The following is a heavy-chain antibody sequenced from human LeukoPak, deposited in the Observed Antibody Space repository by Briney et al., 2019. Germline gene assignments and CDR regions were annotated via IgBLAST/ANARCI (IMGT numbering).Heavy chain of an antibody. D-gene: IGHD3-10*01. Sequence: GGSLRLSCAASGFTFSSYEMNWVRQAPGKGLEWVSAISGSGGSTYYADSVKGRFTISRDNSKNTLYLQMNSLRAEDTAVYYCAKEEITMVRGVIIRLGYYYYMDVWGKGTTVTISS. CDR2: ISGSGGST. V-gene: IGHV3-23*01. CDR1: GFTFSSYE. J-gene: IGHJ6*03. CDR3: AKEEITMVRGVIIRLGYYYYMDV.